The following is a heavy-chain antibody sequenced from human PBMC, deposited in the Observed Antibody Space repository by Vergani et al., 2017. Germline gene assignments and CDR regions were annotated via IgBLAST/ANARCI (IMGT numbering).Heavy chain of an antibody. CDR2: VGFDGSDT. J-gene: IGHJ4*02. CDR3: ARDGAGTIDFDY. CDR1: GFPLSNAW. D-gene: IGHD1-26*01. Sequence: EVQLVESGGGLVQPRGSLRLSCAASGFPLSNAWIHWVRQGPGKGLEWVSRVGFDGSDTVYADSVKGRFTISKDSAMNTVHLQMTNVRAEDTAVYFCARDGAGTIDFDYWGPGILVTVSS. V-gene: IGHV3-74*01.